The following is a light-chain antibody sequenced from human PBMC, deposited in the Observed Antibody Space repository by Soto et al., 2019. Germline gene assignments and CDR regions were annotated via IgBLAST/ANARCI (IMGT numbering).Light chain of an antibody. V-gene: IGKV3-20*01. CDR1: ESVISSY. J-gene: IGKJ4*01. CDR2: GAS. CDR3: QQYGSSLPLT. Sequence: EIVLTQSPASLSLSPGEPATLSCRASESVISSYITWYQQKPGQAPRLLIYGASSRATGIPDRFSGSGSGTDFTLTISRLEPEDFAVYYCQQYGSSLPLTFGGGTKVDIK.